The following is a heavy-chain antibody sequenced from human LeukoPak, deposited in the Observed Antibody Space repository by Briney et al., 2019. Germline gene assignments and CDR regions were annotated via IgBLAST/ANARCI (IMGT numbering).Heavy chain of an antibody. V-gene: IGHV3-64*01. CDR1: GFTVSSNY. J-gene: IGHJ4*02. CDR3: ARVVGTSPAYYFDY. CDR2: ISSNGGST. Sequence: GGSLRLSCAASGFTVSSNYMSWVRQAPGKGLEYVSAISSNGGSTYYANSVKGRFTISRDNSKNTLYLQMGSLRAEDMAVYYCARVVGTSPAYYFDYWGQGTLVTVSS. D-gene: IGHD2-2*01.